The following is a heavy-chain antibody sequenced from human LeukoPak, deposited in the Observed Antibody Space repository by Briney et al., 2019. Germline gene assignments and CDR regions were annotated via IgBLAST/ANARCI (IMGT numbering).Heavy chain of an antibody. CDR3: ARKRSSGWYFDY. Sequence: GGSLRLSCAASGFTFSSYAMHWVRQAPGKGLEWVANIKQDGSEKYYVDSVKGRFTISRDNAKNSLYLQMNSLRAEDTAVYYCARKRSSGWYFDYWGQGTLVTVSS. D-gene: IGHD6-19*01. J-gene: IGHJ4*02. CDR2: IKQDGSEK. V-gene: IGHV3-7*01. CDR1: GFTFSSYA.